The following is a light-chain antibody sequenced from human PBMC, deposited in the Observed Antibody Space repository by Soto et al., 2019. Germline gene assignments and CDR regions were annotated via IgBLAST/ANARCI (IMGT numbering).Light chain of an antibody. CDR1: QSVDNY. CDR3: QQRSTWPIT. V-gene: IGKV3-11*01. Sequence: EIVLTQSPVSLSLSPGERATLSCRASQSVDNYLVWYQQKPGQAPRLLIFGASNRATAIPARFSGSGSGTDFTLTISSLEPEDFAVYYCQQRSTWPITFGQGTRLEIK. J-gene: IGKJ5*01. CDR2: GAS.